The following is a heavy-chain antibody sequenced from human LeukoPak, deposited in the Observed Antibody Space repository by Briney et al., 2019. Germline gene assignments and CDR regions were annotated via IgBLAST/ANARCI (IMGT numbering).Heavy chain of an antibody. CDR3: ARSYDGDYVNY. J-gene: IGHJ4*02. CDR2: IYYCGST. Sequence: SETLSLTCSVCGGPLSSYYWSWIRQPPGKGLEWIGYIYYCGSTNYNPSLKSRVTMSVDTSKNQFSLKLSSVTAADTAVYYCARSYDGDYVNYWGQGTLVTVSS. V-gene: IGHV4-59*01. D-gene: IGHD4-17*01. CDR1: GGPLSSYY.